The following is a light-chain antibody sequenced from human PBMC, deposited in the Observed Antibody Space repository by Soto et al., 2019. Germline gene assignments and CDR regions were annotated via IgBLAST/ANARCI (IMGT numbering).Light chain of an antibody. Sequence: DVQMTQSPSSLSASVGDRVIITCKANQSIANFLNWFQHKPGEAPKLLISDASHLELGVPSRFSGSRSGTDFVLDISNLQSEDVATYFCQQYEDLPRTFGGGTKVDI. CDR3: QQYEDLPRT. CDR1: QSIANF. CDR2: DAS. V-gene: IGKV1-33*01. J-gene: IGKJ4*01.